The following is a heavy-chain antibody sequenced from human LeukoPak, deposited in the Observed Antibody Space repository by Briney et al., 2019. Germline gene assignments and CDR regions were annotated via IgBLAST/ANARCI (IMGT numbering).Heavy chain of an antibody. CDR3: AREDVDTAMVTKLDY. D-gene: IGHD5-18*01. CDR1: GGSFSGYY. CDR2: INHSGST. J-gene: IGHJ4*02. Sequence: PWETLSLTCAVYGGSFSGYYWSWIRQPPGKGLEWIGEINHSGSTNYNPSLKSRVTISVDTSKNQFSLKLSSVTAADTAVYYCAREDVDTAMVTKLDYWGQGTLVTVSS. V-gene: IGHV4-34*01.